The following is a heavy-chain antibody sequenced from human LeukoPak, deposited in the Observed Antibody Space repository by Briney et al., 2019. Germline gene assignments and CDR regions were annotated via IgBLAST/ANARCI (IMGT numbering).Heavy chain of an antibody. D-gene: IGHD3-22*01. V-gene: IGHV4-61*02. Sequence: NPSETLSLTCTVSGGSISSGSYYWSWIRQPAGKGLGWIGRIYTSGSTNYNPSLKSRVTISVDTSKNQFSLKLNSVTAADTAVYYCAGQNYYDSSGLDYWGQGTLVTVSS. CDR3: AGQNYYDSSGLDY. CDR2: IYTSGST. J-gene: IGHJ4*02. CDR1: GGSISSGSYY.